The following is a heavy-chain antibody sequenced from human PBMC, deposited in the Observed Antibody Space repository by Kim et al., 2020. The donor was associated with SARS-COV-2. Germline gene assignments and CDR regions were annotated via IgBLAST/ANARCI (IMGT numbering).Heavy chain of an antibody. D-gene: IGHD5-18*01. Sequence: GGSLRLSCAASGFTFSNAWMSWVRQAPGKGLEWVGRIKSKTDGGTTEYAAPVKGRFTISRDDSKNTLYLQMNSLKTEDTAVYYCTTDITTAMFTGSFYLNWFDPWGQGTLVTVSS. CDR3: TTDITTAMFTGSFYLNWFDP. V-gene: IGHV3-15*01. J-gene: IGHJ5*02. CDR2: IKSKTDGGTT. CDR1: GFTFSNAW.